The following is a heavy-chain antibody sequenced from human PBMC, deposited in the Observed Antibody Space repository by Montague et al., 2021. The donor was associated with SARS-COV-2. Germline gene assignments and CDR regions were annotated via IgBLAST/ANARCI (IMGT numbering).Heavy chain of an antibody. CDR2: ISGFGGGT. CDR3: AKSFSGPRNWFDI. J-gene: IGHJ5*02. Sequence: SLRLSCAASGFIFTNYGMNWVRRAPGKGLESVAGISGFGGGTYYSDSVKGRFTISRATSNSTLFLQMDGLRAEDTAIYYCAKSFSGPRNWFDIWGQGTLVTASS. V-gene: IGHV3-23*01. CDR1: GFIFTNYG. D-gene: IGHD1-14*01.